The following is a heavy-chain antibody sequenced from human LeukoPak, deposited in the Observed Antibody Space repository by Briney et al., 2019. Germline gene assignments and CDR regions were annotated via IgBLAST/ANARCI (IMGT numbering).Heavy chain of an antibody. CDR3: ARDRLTNDAFDI. J-gene: IGHJ3*02. V-gene: IGHV3-74*01. D-gene: IGHD2-8*01. CDR2: INSDGSGT. CDR1: GFTFNSYW. Sequence: PGGSLRLSCAASGFTFNSYWMHWVRQAPGKGLVWVSRINSDGSGTSYADFVKGRFTISRDNSKNTLYLQMNSLRAEDTAMYYCARDRLTNDAFDIWGQGTMVTVSS.